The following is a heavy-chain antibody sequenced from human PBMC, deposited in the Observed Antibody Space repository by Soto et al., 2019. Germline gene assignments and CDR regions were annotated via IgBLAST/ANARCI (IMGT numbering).Heavy chain of an antibody. CDR1: GGSISSEYYH. Sequence: SESLSLSCTVWGGSISSEYYHWTWIRQSPERGLEWIGYIHHSGSILYNPSLKSRVTISVDTSKNQFSLHLSSVTAADTAVYFCAREDDGGDTLDVWGQGTTVTVSS. D-gene: IGHD2-21*02. CDR2: IHHSGSI. J-gene: IGHJ6*02. CDR3: AREDDGGDTLDV. V-gene: IGHV4-30-4*08.